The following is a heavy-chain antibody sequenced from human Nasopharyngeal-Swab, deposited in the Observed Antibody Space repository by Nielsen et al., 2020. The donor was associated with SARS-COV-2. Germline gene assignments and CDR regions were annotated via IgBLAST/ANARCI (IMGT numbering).Heavy chain of an antibody. CDR3: ARQGLVGATGAFDI. CDR1: GYTLTELS. J-gene: IGHJ3*02. CDR2: FDPEDGET. Sequence: ASVKVSCKVSGYTLTELSMHWLRQAPGKGLEWMGGFDPEDGETIYAQKFQGRVTMTEDTSTDTAYMELSSLRSEDTAVYYCARQGLVGATGAFDIWGQGTMVTVSS. D-gene: IGHD1-26*01. V-gene: IGHV1-24*01.